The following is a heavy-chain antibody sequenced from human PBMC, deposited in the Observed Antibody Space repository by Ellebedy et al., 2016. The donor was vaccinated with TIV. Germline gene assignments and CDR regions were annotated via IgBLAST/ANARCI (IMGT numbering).Heavy chain of an antibody. Sequence: PGGSLRLSCAASGFTFTNYAMHWIRQAPGKGLEWLALFSYDGTTKLYADSVKGRFTISRDNSKNTLFLQMNSLRPEDTAVYYCAKDENQQLIHYFDSWGQGTLVTVSS. CDR1: GFTFTNYA. J-gene: IGHJ4*02. D-gene: IGHD1-14*01. CDR3: AKDENQQLIHYFDS. V-gene: IGHV3-30*18. CDR2: FSYDGTTK.